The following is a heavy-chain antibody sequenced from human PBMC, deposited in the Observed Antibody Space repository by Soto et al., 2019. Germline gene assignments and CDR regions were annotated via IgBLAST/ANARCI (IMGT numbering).Heavy chain of an antibody. D-gene: IGHD1-26*01. CDR2: ISGSGFKK. J-gene: IGHJ5*02. Sequence: LRLSCAASGFIFDNFGMSWVRQGPGKVLEWISSISGSGFKKYYADSVKGRFTISRDNSKSTVYLELNNLSAEDTAVYHCAKNQGVELVPLATVDWFDPWGQGSVVTVSS. CDR1: GFIFDNFG. CDR3: AKNQGVELVPLATVDWFDP. V-gene: IGHV3-23*01.